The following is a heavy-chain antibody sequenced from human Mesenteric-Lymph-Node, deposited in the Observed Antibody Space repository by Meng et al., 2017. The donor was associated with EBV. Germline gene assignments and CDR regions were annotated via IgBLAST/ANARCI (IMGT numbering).Heavy chain of an antibody. CDR2: IHHSETA. V-gene: IGHV4-34*01. CDR3: ARQGYCRTTTCSTWFDP. Sequence: QVPLPQWGAGLLKPSETLSLTCVIYGGSFSGYSWNWIRQAPGKGLEWIGKIHHSETADYNPSLEDRVIISADTSKNQFSLKLTSVTAADTAVYYCARQGYCRTTTCSTWFDPWGQGTLVTVSS. D-gene: IGHD2-2*01. J-gene: IGHJ5*02. CDR1: GGSFSGYS.